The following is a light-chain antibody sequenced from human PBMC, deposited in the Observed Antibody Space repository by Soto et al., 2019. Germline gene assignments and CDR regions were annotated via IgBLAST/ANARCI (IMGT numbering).Light chain of an antibody. CDR1: SCVVGGYDY. V-gene: IGLV2-14*01. J-gene: IGLJ2*01. CDR2: DVS. CDR3: SSYTTRSTRV. Sequence: QSALTQPASVSGSPGQSITISCTGTSCVVGGYDYVSWYQQHPVKAPKFMIYDVSNRPSGVSYRFAGTKSGNAASLTISGLEVEDEADYCWSSYTTRSTRVFGGGTKLTVL.